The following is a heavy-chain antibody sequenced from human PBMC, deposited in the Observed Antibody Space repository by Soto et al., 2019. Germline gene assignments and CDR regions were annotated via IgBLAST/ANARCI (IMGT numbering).Heavy chain of an antibody. D-gene: IGHD6-19*01. Sequence: EVQLVETGGGLIQPGGSLRLSCAASGFTVSSNYMNWVRQAPGKGLEWVSVMYSGGTTFYADSVKGRFTISRDNSKITMDLQKNSLRAEDTAMYYCARGARSLEEAGPDDAFHIWGQGTMVSVSS. J-gene: IGHJ3*02. V-gene: IGHV3-53*02. CDR2: MYSGGTT. CDR3: ARGARSLEEAGPDDAFHI. CDR1: GFTVSSNY.